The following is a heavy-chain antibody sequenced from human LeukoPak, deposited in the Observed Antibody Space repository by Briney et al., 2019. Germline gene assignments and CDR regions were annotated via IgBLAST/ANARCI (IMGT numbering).Heavy chain of an antibody. D-gene: IGHD3-3*01. J-gene: IGHJ4*02. CDR2: IYPGDSDT. V-gene: IGHV5-51*01. CDR1: GYSFPSYW. CDR3: ARSGVHYDFWSGYGNFDY. Sequence: GESLKISCKGSGYSFPSYWIAWVRQMPGKGLEWMGIIYPGDSDTRYSPSFQGQVTISADKSISTAYLQWSSLKASDTAMYYCARSGVHYDFWSGYGNFDYWGQGTLVTVSS.